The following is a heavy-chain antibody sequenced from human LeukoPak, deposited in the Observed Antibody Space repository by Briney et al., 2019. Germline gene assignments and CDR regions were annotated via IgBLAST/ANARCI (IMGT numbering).Heavy chain of an antibody. CDR2: IYYSGST. V-gene: IGHV4-59*12. J-gene: IGHJ5*02. CDR3: ARSYCSSTSCQDPFDP. Sequence: SSETLSLTCTVSGGSISSYYWSWIRQPPGKGLEWIGYIYYSGSTNYNPSLKSRVTISVDTSKNQFSLKLSSVTAADTAVYYCARSYCSSTSCQDPFDPWGQGTLVTVSS. CDR1: GGSISSYY. D-gene: IGHD2-2*01.